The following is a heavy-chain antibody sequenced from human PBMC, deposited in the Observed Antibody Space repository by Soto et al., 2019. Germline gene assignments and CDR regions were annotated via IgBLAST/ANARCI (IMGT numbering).Heavy chain of an antibody. CDR1: GGSISGYY. J-gene: IGHJ6*02. CDR3: ARDLWGYCGTDCYPLDV. CDR2: MYNTGST. Sequence: SETLSLTCTVSGGSISGYYWSWIRQPPGKGLEWIGYMYNTGSTVYNPSFKSRVTISVDTSKNQFSLKLNSVTAADTAVYYCARDLWGYCGTDCYPLDVRGQGTKVTVSS. V-gene: IGHV4-59*01. D-gene: IGHD2-21*02.